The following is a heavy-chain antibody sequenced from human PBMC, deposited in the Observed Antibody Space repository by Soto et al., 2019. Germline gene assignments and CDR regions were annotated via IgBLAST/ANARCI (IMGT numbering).Heavy chain of an antibody. V-gene: IGHV4-61*01. CDR3: ARGTGHYYGMDV. Sequence: PSLTCTVSGGSVSSGSYYWSWIRQPPGKGLEWIGYIYYSGSTNYNPSLKSRVTISVDTSKNQFSLELSSVTAADTAVYYCARGTGHYYGMDVWGQGTTVTVSS. CDR2: IYYSGST. J-gene: IGHJ6*02. D-gene: IGHD2-2*01. CDR1: GGSVSSGSYY.